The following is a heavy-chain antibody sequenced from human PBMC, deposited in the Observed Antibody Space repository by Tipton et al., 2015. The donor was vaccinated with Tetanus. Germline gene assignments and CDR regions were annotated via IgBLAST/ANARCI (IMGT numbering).Heavy chain of an antibody. D-gene: IGHD3-16*01. Sequence: LRLSCTVSGGSIRGHFWSWIRQPAGKGLEWIGRLHSSGDTTYNPPLKSRVTMSVDTSKNQSSLRLSSVTAADTALYFCARWGPGVTTWGFDFWGQGTLVTVSS. CDR3: ARWGPGVTTWGFDF. CDR2: LHSSGDT. J-gene: IGHJ4*02. CDR1: GGSIRGHF. V-gene: IGHV4-4*07.